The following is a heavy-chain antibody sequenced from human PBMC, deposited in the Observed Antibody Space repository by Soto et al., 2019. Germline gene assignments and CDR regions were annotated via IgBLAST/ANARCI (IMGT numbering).Heavy chain of an antibody. CDR3: AKDNNGSGSYYPDY. D-gene: IGHD3-10*01. Sequence: GGSLRLSCAASGFTFSSYAMSWVRQAPGKGLEWVSAISGSGGSTYYADSVKGRFTISRDNSKNTLYLQMNSLRAEDTAVYYCAKDNNGSGSYYPDYWGQGTLVTVSS. CDR1: GFTFSSYA. V-gene: IGHV3-23*01. J-gene: IGHJ4*02. CDR2: ISGSGGST.